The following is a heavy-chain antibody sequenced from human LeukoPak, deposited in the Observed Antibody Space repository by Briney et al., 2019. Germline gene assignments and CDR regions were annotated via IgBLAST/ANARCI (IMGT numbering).Heavy chain of an antibody. D-gene: IGHD5-24*01. CDR1: GGSISSASYY. J-gene: IGHJ4*02. CDR3: ARELVDTATTHFDY. Sequence: SETLSLTCTVSGGSISSASYYWTWIRQPAGKGLEWIGRIYTSGSTNYNPSLKSRLTISVDTSKNQFSLKLSSVTAADTAVYYCARELVDTATTHFDYWGQGTLVAVSS. V-gene: IGHV4-61*02. CDR2: IYTSGST.